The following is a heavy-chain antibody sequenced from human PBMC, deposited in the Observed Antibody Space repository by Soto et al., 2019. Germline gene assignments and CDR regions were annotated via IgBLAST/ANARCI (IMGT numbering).Heavy chain of an antibody. J-gene: IGHJ4*02. CDR1: GFSFSRHA. V-gene: IGHV3-23*01. CDR2: INNDGRST. CDR3: ARFESSNPFDDS. Sequence: EVQVLESGGGLVQPGGSLRLSCAASGFSFSRHAMSWVRQAPGKGLEWVSAINNDGRSTYYAYSVKCRVTMPKDNAKNTLYLQMNSLRAEETAGYYCARFESSNPFDDSGGRGSLVTVSS. D-gene: IGHD3-10*01.